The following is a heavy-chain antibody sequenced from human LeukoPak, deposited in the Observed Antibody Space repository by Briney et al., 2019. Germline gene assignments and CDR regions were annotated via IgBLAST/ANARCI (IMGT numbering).Heavy chain of an antibody. Sequence: SETLSLTCTVSGGSIRNYYWSWIRQPPGKGLEWIGYIYYSGSTNYNPSLKSRVTISVDTSKNQFSLKLRSVTAADTAVYYCARVSPRELQRFDYRGQGTLVTVSS. V-gene: IGHV4-59*08. CDR2: IYYSGST. D-gene: IGHD1-26*01. CDR3: ARVSPRELQRFDY. CDR1: GGSIRNYY. J-gene: IGHJ4*02.